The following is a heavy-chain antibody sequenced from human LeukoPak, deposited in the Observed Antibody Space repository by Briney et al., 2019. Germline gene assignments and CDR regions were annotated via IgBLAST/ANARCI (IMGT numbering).Heavy chain of an antibody. V-gene: IGHV1-46*01. D-gene: IGHD1-26*01. CDR2: VNPSGGST. CDR3: AREAFQIVGAMGWFDS. CDR1: GYTFTSYY. J-gene: IGHJ5*01. Sequence: GASVKVSCKASGYTFTSYYMHWVRQAPGQGLEWMGIVNPSGGSTSYAQKFQGRVTMTRDTSTSTVYMELSSLRSEDTAVYYCAREAFQIVGAMGWFDSWGQGTLVTVSS.